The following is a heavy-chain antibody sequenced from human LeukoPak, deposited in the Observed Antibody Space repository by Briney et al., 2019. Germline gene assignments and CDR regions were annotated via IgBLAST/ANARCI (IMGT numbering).Heavy chain of an antibody. J-gene: IGHJ4*02. D-gene: IGHD3-22*01. Sequence: PSETLSLTCTVSGGSISSSSYYWGWIRQPPGKGLEWIGSIYYSGSTYYNPSLKSRVTISVDTSKNQFSLKLSSVTAADTAVYYCARVGGYYDSSGYYFYYFDHWGQGTLVTVSS. V-gene: IGHV4-39*07. CDR3: ARVGGYYDSSGYYFYYFDH. CDR2: IYYSGST. CDR1: GGSISSSSYY.